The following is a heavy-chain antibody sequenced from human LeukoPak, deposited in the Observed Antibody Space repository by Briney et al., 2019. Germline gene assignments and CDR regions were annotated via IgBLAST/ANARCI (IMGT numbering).Heavy chain of an antibody. CDR3: ARDSGTWFYLQD. D-gene: IGHD2/OR15-2a*01. J-gene: IGHJ1*01. Sequence: GGSLRLSCAASGFSFGSYGMHWVRQAPGKGLEWVAFIRYGGSHQFYADSVRGRFTISRDNPKNTLYLQMNSLRGEDTAVYFCARDSGTWFYLQDWGQGTLVTDSS. CDR1: GFSFGSYG. CDR2: IRYGGSHQ. V-gene: IGHV3-30*02.